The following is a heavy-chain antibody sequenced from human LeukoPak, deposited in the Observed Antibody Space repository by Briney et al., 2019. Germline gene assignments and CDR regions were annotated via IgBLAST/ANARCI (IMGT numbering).Heavy chain of an antibody. D-gene: IGHD1-26*01. CDR1: GGSFSVYY. J-gene: IGHJ4*02. CDR2: INHSGNI. V-gene: IGHV4-34*01. CDR3: ARDEVGAAH. Sequence: KSSETLSLTCAAYGGSFSVYYWSWIRQPPGKGLEWIGEINHSGNINYNPSLKSRVTISIDTSKNQFSLKLSSVTAADTAVYYCARDEVGAAHWGQGTLVTVSS.